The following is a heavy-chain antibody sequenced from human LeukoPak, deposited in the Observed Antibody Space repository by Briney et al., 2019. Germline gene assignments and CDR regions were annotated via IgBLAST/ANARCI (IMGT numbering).Heavy chain of an antibody. CDR3: ARGLRYYYDSSPGYYYYGMDV. J-gene: IGHJ6*02. V-gene: IGHV4-31*03. CDR2: IYYSGST. Sequence: SQTLSLTCTVSGGSISSGGYYWSWIRQHPGKGLEWIGYIYYSGSTYYNPSLKSRVTISVDTSKNQFSLKLSSVTAADTAVYYCARGLRYYYDSSPGYYYYGMDVWGQGTTVTVSS. D-gene: IGHD3-22*01. CDR1: GGSISSGGYY.